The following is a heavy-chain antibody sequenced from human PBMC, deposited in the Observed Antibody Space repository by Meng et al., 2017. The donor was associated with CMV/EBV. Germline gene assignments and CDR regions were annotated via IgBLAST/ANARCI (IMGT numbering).Heavy chain of an antibody. CDR2: INPNSGGT. CDR3: ARSRMQLWLHHYYYGMDV. CDR1: GYTFTGYY. D-gene: IGHD5-18*01. Sequence: ASVKVSCKASGYTFTGYYMHWVRQAPGQGLEWMGWINPNSGGTNYAQKFQGRVAMTRDTSISTAYMELSRLRSDDTAVYYCARSRMQLWLHHYYYGMDVWGQGTTVTVSS. V-gene: IGHV1-2*02. J-gene: IGHJ6*02.